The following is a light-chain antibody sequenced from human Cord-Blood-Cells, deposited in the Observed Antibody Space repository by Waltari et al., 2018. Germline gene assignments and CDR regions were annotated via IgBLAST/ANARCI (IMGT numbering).Light chain of an antibody. V-gene: IGKV3-20*01. CDR2: GAS. CDR1: RSFGSSY. J-gene: IGKJ2*01. Sequence: EIGLTQSPGTLSLSPVVRSTRSCRSRRSFGSSYLALYQQKPGQAPRRLIYGASSRDTGIPDRSSGRGSGTDCTFSISRLETDDFVVYYCQQYGSSPYTFGQGTKLEIK. CDR3: QQYGSSPYT.